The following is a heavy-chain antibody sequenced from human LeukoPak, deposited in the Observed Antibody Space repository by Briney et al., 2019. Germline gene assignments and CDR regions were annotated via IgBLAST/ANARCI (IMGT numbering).Heavy chain of an antibody. CDR3: AKDLSWNTADR. J-gene: IGHJ5*02. Sequence: PGGSLRLSCVGSGFTYTDYWMHWFRQAPGKGPVWVSRINPDGTIIDYADSVKGRISISRDNAKNLLYLQMNGLRADDTAVYYCAKDLSWNTADRWGQGILVTVSS. CDR1: GFTYTDYW. V-gene: IGHV3-74*01. D-gene: IGHD5-18*01. CDR2: INPDGTII.